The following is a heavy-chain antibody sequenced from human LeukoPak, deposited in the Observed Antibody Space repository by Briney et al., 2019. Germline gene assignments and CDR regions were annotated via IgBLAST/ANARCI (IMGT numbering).Heavy chain of an antibody. CDR1: AFSFGSYG. J-gene: IGHJ4*02. Sequence: GRSLRLSCAADAFSFGSYGMHWVRQAHGKGLEWVAFIRYDGSNKYYADSVKGRFTISRDNSKKTLYLQMNSLRAEDTAVYYCANLDSSGYSVFDYWGQGTLVTVSS. CDR3: ANLDSSGYSVFDY. V-gene: IGHV3-30*02. D-gene: IGHD3-22*01. CDR2: IRYDGSNK.